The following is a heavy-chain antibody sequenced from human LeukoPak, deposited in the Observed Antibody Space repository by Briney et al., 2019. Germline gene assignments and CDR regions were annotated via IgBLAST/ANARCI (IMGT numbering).Heavy chain of an antibody. CDR2: INHSGST. Sequence: SETLSLTCAVYGGSFSGYYWSWIRQPPGKGLEWIGEINHSGSTNYNPSLKSRVTISVDTSKNQFSLKLSSVIAADTAVYYCASPLFDYWGQGTLVTVSS. V-gene: IGHV4-34*01. CDR3: ASPLFDY. J-gene: IGHJ4*02. CDR1: GGSFSGYY.